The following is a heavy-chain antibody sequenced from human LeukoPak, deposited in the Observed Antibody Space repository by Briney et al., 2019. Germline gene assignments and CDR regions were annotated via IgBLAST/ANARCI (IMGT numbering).Heavy chain of an antibody. Sequence: GGSLRLSCAASGFTFSSYSMNWVRQAPGKGLEWVSSISSSSSYIYYADSVKGRFTISRDNAKNSLYLQMNSLRAADTAVYYCARRIIPLLRLGSTTRGGFQHWGQGTLVTVSS. D-gene: IGHD1-26*01. CDR2: ISSSSSYI. J-gene: IGHJ1*01. CDR3: ARRIIPLLRLGSTTRGGFQH. CDR1: GFTFSSYS. V-gene: IGHV3-21*01.